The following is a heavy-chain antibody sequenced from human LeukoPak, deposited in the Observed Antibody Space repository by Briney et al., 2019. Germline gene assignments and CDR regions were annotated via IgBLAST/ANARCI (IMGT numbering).Heavy chain of an antibody. CDR1: GDSVSSNSAA. CDR3: AREGVRYFDWLPSYNWFDP. V-gene: IGHV6-1*01. Sequence: SQTLSLTCAISGDSVSSNSAAWNWIRQSPSRGLEWLGRTYYRSKWYNDYAVSVKSRITINPDTSKNQFSLQLSSVTAADTAVYYCAREGVRYFDWLPSYNWFDPWGQGTLVTASS. J-gene: IGHJ5*02. D-gene: IGHD3-9*01. CDR2: TYYRSKWYN.